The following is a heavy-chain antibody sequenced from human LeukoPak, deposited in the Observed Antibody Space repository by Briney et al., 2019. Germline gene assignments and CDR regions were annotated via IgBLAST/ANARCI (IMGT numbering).Heavy chain of an antibody. J-gene: IGHJ4*02. CDR2: ISSSSSYI. D-gene: IGHD1-1*01. Sequence: GGSLRLSCAASGFTFSSYSMNWVRQAPGRGLEWVSPISSSSSYIYYADSLKGRFTISRDNAKNSLYLQMNSLRAEDTAVYYCARDGWNDDYWGQGTLVTVSS. CDR1: GFTFSSYS. CDR3: ARDGWNDDY. V-gene: IGHV3-21*01.